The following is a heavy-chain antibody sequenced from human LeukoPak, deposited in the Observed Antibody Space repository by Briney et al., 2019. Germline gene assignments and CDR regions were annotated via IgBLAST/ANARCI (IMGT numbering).Heavy chain of an antibody. J-gene: IGHJ4*02. CDR1: GYGFTSCW. D-gene: IGHD3-22*01. CDR2: IYPGDSDT. CDR3: VRQSSGYYRSFDY. Sequence: GESLKISCKGSGYGFTSCWIGWVRQMPGKGLEWMGIIYPGDSDTRYSPSFQGQVTISADKSISTAYLQWSSLKASDTAMYYCVRQSSGYYRSFDYWGQGTLVTVSS. V-gene: IGHV5-51*01.